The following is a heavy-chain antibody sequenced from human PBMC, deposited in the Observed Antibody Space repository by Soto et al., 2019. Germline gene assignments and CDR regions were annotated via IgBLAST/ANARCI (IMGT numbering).Heavy chain of an antibody. J-gene: IGHJ4*02. Sequence: ASVKVSCKASGYTFTSYGISWVRQAPGQGLEWMGWISAYNGNTNYAQKLQGRVTMTTDTSTSTAYMELRSLRSDDTAVYYCARLTTVTTFHMIKTDGNDYWGQGTLVTVSS. CDR1: GYTFTSYG. CDR3: ARLTTVTTFHMIKTDGNDY. D-gene: IGHD4-17*01. CDR2: ISAYNGNT. V-gene: IGHV1-18*01.